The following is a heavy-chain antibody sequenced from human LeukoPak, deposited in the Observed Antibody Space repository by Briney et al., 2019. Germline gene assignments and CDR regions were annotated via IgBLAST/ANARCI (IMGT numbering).Heavy chain of an antibody. Sequence: GGSLRLSCAASGFTFDDYAMHWVRQAPGKGLEWVSGISWNSGNIGYADSRFTISRDNAKNSLYLQMNSLRAEDTALYYCAKDKYSSSRSCYFDYWGQGTLVTVSS. V-gene: IGHV3-9*01. CDR3: AKDKYSSSRSCYFDY. CDR2: ISWNSGNI. CDR1: GFTFDDYA. D-gene: IGHD6-13*01. J-gene: IGHJ4*02.